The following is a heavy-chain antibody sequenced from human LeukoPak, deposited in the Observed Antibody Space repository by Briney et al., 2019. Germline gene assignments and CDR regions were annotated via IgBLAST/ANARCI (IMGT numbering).Heavy chain of an antibody. CDR1: GFNLKDNY. CDR3: AREPTGDRGGFYDF. Sequence: GGSLRLSCAASGFNLKDNYMNWVRQAPGKRLEWVAVIYTGGISEYAGSVKGRFTISRDTSKKMLYLQMDNLRPEDTAVYYCAREPTGDRGGFYDFWGQGALVTVSS. V-gene: IGHV3-53*01. D-gene: IGHD3/OR15-3a*01. J-gene: IGHJ4*02. CDR2: IYTGGIS.